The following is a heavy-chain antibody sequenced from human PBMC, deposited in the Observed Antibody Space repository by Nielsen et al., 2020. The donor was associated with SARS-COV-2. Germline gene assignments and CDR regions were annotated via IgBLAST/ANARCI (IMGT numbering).Heavy chain of an antibody. D-gene: IGHD6-19*01. CDR3: AKRRVAVAGTWYFDY. CDR2: IIPIFGTA. J-gene: IGHJ4*02. CDR1: GGTFSSYA. Sequence: SVKVSCKASGGTFSSYAISWVRQAPGQGLEWMGGIIPIFGTANYAQKFQGRVTITADKSTSTAYMELSSLRSEDTAVYYCAKRRVAVAGTWYFDYWGQGTLVTVSS. V-gene: IGHV1-69*06.